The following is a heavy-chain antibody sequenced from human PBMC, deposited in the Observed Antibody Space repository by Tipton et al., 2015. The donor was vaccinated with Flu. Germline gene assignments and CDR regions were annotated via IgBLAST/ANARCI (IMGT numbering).Heavy chain of an antibody. CDR3: ARENCGGDCYFGLMRSWFDP. Sequence: GLVKPSETLSLTCTVSGGSISSSSYYWGWIRQPPGKGLEWIGSIYYSGSTYYNPSLKSRVTISVDTSKNQFSLKLSSVTAADTAVYYCARENCGGDCYFGLMRSWFDPWGQGTLVTVSS. V-gene: IGHV4-39*07. CDR1: GGSISSSSYY. J-gene: IGHJ5*02. CDR2: IYYSGST. D-gene: IGHD2-21*02.